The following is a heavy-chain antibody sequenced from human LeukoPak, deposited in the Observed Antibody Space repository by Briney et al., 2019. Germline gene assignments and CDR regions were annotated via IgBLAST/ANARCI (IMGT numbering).Heavy chain of an antibody. CDR3: AKGSSYDVWSGYTLDY. D-gene: IGHD3-3*01. V-gene: IGHV3-23*01. Sequence: GGSLRLSCAASGFTFSSYAMSWVRQAPGKGLEWVSLMSGPGESTYYADSVKGRFTISRDNSKNTLYLAMNSLRAEDTAVYYCAKGSSYDVWSGYTLDYWGQGTLVTVSS. CDR2: MSGPGEST. J-gene: IGHJ4*02. CDR1: GFTFSSYA.